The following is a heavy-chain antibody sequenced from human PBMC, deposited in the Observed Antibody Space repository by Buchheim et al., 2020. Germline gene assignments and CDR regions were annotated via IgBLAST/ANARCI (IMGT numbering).Heavy chain of an antibody. D-gene: IGHD4-23*01. CDR3: AKEPVVLARGLED. CDR1: GFTLGSYS. V-gene: IGHV3-48*01. J-gene: IGHJ4*02. Sequence: EVQLVESGGGLVQAGGSLRLSCEASGFTLGSYSVNWVRQAPGKGLQWLLYISSSGRTRYYADSVKGRFTISKDMSKNTLYLQMNSLRAEDTALYHCAKEPVVLARGLEDWGQGTL. CDR2: ISSSGRTR.